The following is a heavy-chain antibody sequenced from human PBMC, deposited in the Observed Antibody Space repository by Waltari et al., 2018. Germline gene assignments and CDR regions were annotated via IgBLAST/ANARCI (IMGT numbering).Heavy chain of an antibody. CDR2: IYTSGST. CDR3: ARDHYCSGGACYPGGSAFDI. D-gene: IGHD2-15*01. CDR1: AGSISGYY. V-gene: IGHV4-4*07. Sequence: QVLLQESGTGLVKPSETLSLTCTVSAGSISGYYWNWNRQPTGNGLEWIGRIYTSGSTNYNPSLKSRVTISINTSNNQFSLKLSSVTAADTAVYYCARDHYCSGGACYPGGSAFDIWGQGTLVTVSS. J-gene: IGHJ4*02.